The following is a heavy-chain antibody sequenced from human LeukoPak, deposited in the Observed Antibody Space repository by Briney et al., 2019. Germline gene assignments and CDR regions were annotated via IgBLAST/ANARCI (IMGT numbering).Heavy chain of an antibody. CDR1: GYTFTGYY. CDR2: INPNSGGT. CDR3: ARDQEAFDY. Sequence: APVKVSCKASGYTFTGYYMHWVRQAPGQGLEWMGRINPNSGGTNYAQKFQGRVTMTRDTSTSTVHMELSGLRSEDTAVYYCARDQEAFDYWGQGTLVTVSS. V-gene: IGHV1-2*06. J-gene: IGHJ4*02.